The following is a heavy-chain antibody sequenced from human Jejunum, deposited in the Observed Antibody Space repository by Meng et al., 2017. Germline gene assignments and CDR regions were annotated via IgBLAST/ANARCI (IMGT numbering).Heavy chain of an antibody. Sequence: VSGPGLVKPSRTLPLTCTDSRGSISSDGQYWSWIPQHPGKGLEWIGYIYYSGNTYYNPSLKSRVTILVDTSKNQFSLKLSSVTAADTAVYYCARLVGQQWDSWGQGTLVTVSS. V-gene: IGHV4-31*03. CDR3: ARLVGQQWDS. CDR1: RGSISSDGQY. J-gene: IGHJ4*02. D-gene: IGHD6-19*01. CDR2: IYYSGNT.